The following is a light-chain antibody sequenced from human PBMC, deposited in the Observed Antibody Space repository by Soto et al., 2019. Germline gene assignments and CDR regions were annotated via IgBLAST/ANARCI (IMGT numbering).Light chain of an antibody. J-gene: IGKJ3*01. V-gene: IGKV3-20*01. CDR1: QSVANNH. CDR3: HHYGRSPIFT. Sequence: EVVLTQSPGTLSLSAGERATLSCRASQSVANNHLAWYQQRPGQAPRRLIYAASTRAAGIPARFSGSGSGTDFTLTISRLEPEDFGVFFCHHYGRSPIFTFGPGTTVDMK. CDR2: AAS.